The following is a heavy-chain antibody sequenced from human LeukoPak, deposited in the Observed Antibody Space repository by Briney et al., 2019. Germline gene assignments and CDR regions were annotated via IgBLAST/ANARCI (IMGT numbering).Heavy chain of an antibody. D-gene: IGHD2-15*01. CDR3: AGGGVSKVVAATHYYFDY. Sequence: ASVKVSCKASGYTFTSYYMHWVRQAPGQGLEWMGIINPSGGSTSYAQKFQGRVTMTRDTSTSTVYMELSSLRSEDTAVYYCAGGGVSKVVAATHYYFDYWGQGTLVTVSS. J-gene: IGHJ4*02. V-gene: IGHV1-46*01. CDR1: GYTFTSYY. CDR2: INPSGGST.